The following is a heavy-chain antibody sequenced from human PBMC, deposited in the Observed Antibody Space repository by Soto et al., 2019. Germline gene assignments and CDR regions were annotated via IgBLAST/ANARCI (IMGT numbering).Heavy chain of an antibody. CDR1: GYTFTRYT. Sequence: QVQLVQSGAEVKKPGASVKISCKASGYTFTRYTMNWVRQAPGQRLEWMGWINPDNGNTKSSQKFQDRVIITRDTSASTAYMDLSSLRSEDTAVYYCPRGIATGQLDPWGQGTLVTVSS. V-gene: IGHV1-3*01. D-gene: IGHD2-15*01. CDR3: PRGIATGQLDP. CDR2: INPDNGNT. J-gene: IGHJ5*02.